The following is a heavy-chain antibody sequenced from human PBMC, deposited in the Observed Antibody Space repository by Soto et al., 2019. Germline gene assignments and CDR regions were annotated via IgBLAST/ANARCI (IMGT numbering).Heavy chain of an antibody. CDR1: GGSISSGGYY. D-gene: IGHD3-22*01. CDR2: IYYSATT. Sequence: NPSETLSLTCTVSGGSISSGGYYWSWIRQHPGKGLEWIGYIYYSATTYFNPSLKSRVTISLDTSKNQFSLRLTSVTAADMAVYYCARGRGDSSGLFFDYWGQGTLVTVSS. V-gene: IGHV4-31*03. J-gene: IGHJ4*02. CDR3: ARGRGDSSGLFFDY.